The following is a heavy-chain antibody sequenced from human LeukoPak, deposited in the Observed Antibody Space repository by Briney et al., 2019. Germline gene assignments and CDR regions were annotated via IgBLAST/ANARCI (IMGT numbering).Heavy chain of an antibody. V-gene: IGHV3-15*01. CDR3: TTDYG. Sequence: GGSLRLSCAASGFSVSDAWMHLIPQAPGKGLEWVGRIKRTTNGETTDYAAPVKGRFTITRDDSKNTLYLQMNSLQPEATALYYCTTDYGGGQGTLVTVSS. J-gene: IGHJ4*02. CDR2: IKRTTNGETT. CDR1: GFSVSDAW. D-gene: IGHD4-17*01.